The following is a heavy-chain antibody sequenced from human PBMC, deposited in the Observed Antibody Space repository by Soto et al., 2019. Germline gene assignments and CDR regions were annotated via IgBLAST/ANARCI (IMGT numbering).Heavy chain of an antibody. CDR3: ASERYYYGSGIPDY. CDR1: GFTFSSYS. V-gene: IGHV3-48*01. D-gene: IGHD3-10*01. CDR2: ISSSSSTI. J-gene: IGHJ4*02. Sequence: EVQLVESGGGLVQPGGSLRLSCAASGFTFSSYSMNWVRQAPGKGLEWVSYISSSSSTIYYADSVKGRFTISRDNAKNSLYLQTNSLRAEVTAVYSCASERYYYGSGIPDYSGQSTLVTVSA.